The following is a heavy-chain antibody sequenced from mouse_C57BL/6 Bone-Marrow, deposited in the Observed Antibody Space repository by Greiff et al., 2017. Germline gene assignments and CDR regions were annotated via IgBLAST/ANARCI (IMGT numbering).Heavy chain of an antibody. CDR3: TRYYYGWYFDV. CDR2: IDPETGG. J-gene: IGHJ1*03. V-gene: IGHV1-15*01. CDR1: GYTFTDYE. D-gene: IGHD2-1*01. Sequence: VKLMESGAELVRPGASVTLSCKASGYTFTDYEMHWVKQTPVHGLEWIGAIDPETGGTADKSSSTAYMELRSLTSEDSAVYYCTRYYYGWYFDVWGTGTTVTVSS.